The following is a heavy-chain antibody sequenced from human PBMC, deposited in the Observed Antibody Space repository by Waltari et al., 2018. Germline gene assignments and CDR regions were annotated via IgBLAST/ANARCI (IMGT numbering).Heavy chain of an antibody. V-gene: IGHV4-59*01. J-gene: IGHJ4*02. D-gene: IGHD1-26*01. CDR1: GGSISRYY. Sequence: QVQLQESGPGLVKPSETLSLTCTVSGGSISRYYWSWSRQPPGKGLEWIGYIYYSGSTNYNPSLKGRVTISVDTSKNQFSLKLNSVTAADTAVYYCATATSYYVLDYWGQGTLVTVSS. CDR2: IYYSGST. CDR3: ATATSYYVLDY.